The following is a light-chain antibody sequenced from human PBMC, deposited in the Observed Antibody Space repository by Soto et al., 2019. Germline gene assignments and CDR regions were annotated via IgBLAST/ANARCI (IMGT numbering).Light chain of an antibody. V-gene: IGKV1-5*03. J-gene: IGKJ1*01. CDR1: QTISSW. CDR3: QHYNSYSEA. Sequence: EIQMTQSPSALSGAVEDRVTITRRLSQTISSWLAWYQQKPGKAPKLLIYKASTLKSGVPSRFSGSGSRTEFTLTISSLQHEDFATYYCQHYNSYSEAFGQGTNVDIK. CDR2: KAS.